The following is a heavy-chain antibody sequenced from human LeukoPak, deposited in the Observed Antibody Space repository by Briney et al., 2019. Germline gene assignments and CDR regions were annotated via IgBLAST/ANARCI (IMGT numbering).Heavy chain of an antibody. CDR3: ARSMDSYYYYGMDV. Sequence: SETLSLTCTVSGGSISSYYWSWIRQPPGKGLEWIGYIYYSGSTNYNPSLKSRVTISVDTSKNQFSLKLSSVTAADTAVYYCARSMDSYYYYGMDVWGQGTTVTVSS. V-gene: IGHV4-59*08. D-gene: IGHD2/OR15-2a*01. J-gene: IGHJ6*02. CDR2: IYYSGST. CDR1: GGSISSYY.